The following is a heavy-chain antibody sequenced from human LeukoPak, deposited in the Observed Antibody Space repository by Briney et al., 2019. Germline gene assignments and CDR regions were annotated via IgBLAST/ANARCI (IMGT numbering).Heavy chain of an antibody. J-gene: IGHJ3*02. V-gene: IGHV4-31*03. D-gene: IGHD5-12*01. Sequence: PSETLSPTCTVSGGSISSGGYYWSWIRQHPGKGLEWIGYIYYSGSTYYNPSLKSRVTISVDTSKNQFSLKLSSVTAVDTAVYYCARLRKDAFDIWGQGTMVTVSS. CDR3: ARLRKDAFDI. CDR2: IYYSGST. CDR1: GGSISSGGYY.